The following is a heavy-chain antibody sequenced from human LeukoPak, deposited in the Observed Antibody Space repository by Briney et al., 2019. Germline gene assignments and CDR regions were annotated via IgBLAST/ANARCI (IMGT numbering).Heavy chain of an antibody. CDR3: ARNRDAFDV. Sequence: GGSLRLSCAASGFTFSDYYMTWLRQAPGKGLQWVSYISHSSNTIYYADSVKGRFTISRDNAKNSLFLQMNSLRAEDTAVYYCARNRDAFDVWGQGTMVTVSS. D-gene: IGHD1-14*01. V-gene: IGHV3-11*01. CDR2: ISHSSNTI. J-gene: IGHJ3*01. CDR1: GFTFSDYY.